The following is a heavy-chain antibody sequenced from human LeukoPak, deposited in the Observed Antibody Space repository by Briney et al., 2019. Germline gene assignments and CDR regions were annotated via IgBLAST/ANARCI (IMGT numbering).Heavy chain of an antibody. CDR3: VRDTGSGWDFDY. D-gene: IGHD6-19*01. V-gene: IGHV3-43*02. J-gene: IGHJ4*02. Sequence: PGGSLRLSCAASGFTFNAYAIHWVREARGKGLEWVSLVKGDGVTTDYANSVKGRFTVSRDNSKNSLYLQMSNLRTEDTALYYCVRDTGSGWDFDYWGQGTLVTVSS. CDR1: GFTFNAYA. CDR2: VKGDGVTT.